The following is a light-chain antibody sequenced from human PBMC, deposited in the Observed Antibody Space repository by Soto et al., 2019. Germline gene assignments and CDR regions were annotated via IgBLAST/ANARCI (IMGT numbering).Light chain of an antibody. CDR2: SNN. J-gene: IGLJ1*01. Sequence: QAVVTQPPSASGTPGQRVTISCSGSSSNIGGNAVNWYQQLPGTTPKLLISSNNQRPSGVPDRFSGSKSGTSASLAISGLQSEDEADYYCAAWDDSLSGYVFGTGTKVTVL. CDR3: AAWDDSLSGYV. CDR1: SSNIGGNA. V-gene: IGLV1-44*01.